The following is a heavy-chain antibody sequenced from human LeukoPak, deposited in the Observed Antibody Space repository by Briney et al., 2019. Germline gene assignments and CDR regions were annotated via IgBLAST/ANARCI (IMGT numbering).Heavy chain of an antibody. Sequence: ASVKVSCKASGYTFTGYYMHWVRQAPGQGLEWMGWINPNSGGTNYAQKFQGRVTMTRDTSISTAYMELSRLRSDDTAVYYCATGYPISGEQLVLDDAFDIWGQGTMVTVSS. V-gene: IGHV1-2*02. J-gene: IGHJ3*02. CDR3: ATGYPISGEQLVLDDAFDI. CDR1: GYTFTGYY. CDR2: INPNSGGT. D-gene: IGHD1-26*01.